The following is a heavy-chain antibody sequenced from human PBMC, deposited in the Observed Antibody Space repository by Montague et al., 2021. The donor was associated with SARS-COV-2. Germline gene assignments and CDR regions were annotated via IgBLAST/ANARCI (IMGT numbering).Heavy chain of an antibody. CDR2: IYHSGST. D-gene: IGHD1-26*01. V-gene: IGHV4-34*01. CDR3: AREPQVGAMDY. J-gene: IGHJ4*02. CDR1: GGSFSGYY. Sequence: SETLSLTCAVYGGSFSGYYRSWIRQPPGKGLGWIGEIYHSGSTNYNPSLKSRVTISVDTSKNQFSLRLSSVTAADTAVYYCAREPQVGAMDYWGQGTLVTVSS.